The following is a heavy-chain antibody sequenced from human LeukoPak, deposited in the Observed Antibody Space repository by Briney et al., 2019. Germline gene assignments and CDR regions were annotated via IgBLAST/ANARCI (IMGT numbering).Heavy chain of an antibody. D-gene: IGHD6-13*01. Sequence: GGSLRLSCAASGFTFSDYYMSWIRQAPGKGLEWVSYISSSGSTIYYADSVKGRFTISRDNTKNSLYLQMSSLRAEDTAVYYCARDGTAPGLYFDLWGQGTLVTVSS. CDR3: ARDGTAPGLYFDL. V-gene: IGHV3-11*04. CDR2: ISSSGSTI. CDR1: GFTFSDYY. J-gene: IGHJ4*01.